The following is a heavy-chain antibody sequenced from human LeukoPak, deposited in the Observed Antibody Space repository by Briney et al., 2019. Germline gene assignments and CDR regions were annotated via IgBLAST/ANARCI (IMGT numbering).Heavy chain of an antibody. CDR1: GFTFSSYG. CDR2: ISYDGSNK. V-gene: IGHV3-30*18. J-gene: IGHJ4*02. D-gene: IGHD1-1*01. CDR3: AKGGSNNWSFDN. Sequence: PGRSLRLSCAASGFTFSSYGMHWVRQAPGKGLEWVAVISYDGSNKYYADSVKGRFTISRDNSKNTLYLQMNSLRPEDTAVYYCAKGGSNNWSFDNWGQGTLVTVSS.